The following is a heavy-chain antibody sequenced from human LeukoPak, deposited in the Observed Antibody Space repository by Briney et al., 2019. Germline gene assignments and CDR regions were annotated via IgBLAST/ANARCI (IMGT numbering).Heavy chain of an antibody. CDR3: ATWNSDWEFAY. CDR1: GFTLRGSW. D-gene: IGHD1/OR15-1a*01. Sequence: GGSVTLPCAASGFTLRGSWMTWVRQAPGKGLEWVAHIKEDGSDKYYVDSVTGRFTISRDNTQNSLYLQMSSLRAEDTAVYYCATWNSDWEFAYWGQGTLVSVSS. CDR2: IKEDGSDK. J-gene: IGHJ4*02. V-gene: IGHV3-7*05.